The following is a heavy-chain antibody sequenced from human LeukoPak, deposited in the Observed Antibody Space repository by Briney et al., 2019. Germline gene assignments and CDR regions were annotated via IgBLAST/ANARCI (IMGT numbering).Heavy chain of an antibody. CDR1: GYTFTGYY. CDR2: INPNSGGT. CDR3: ARDHPIYSGSLITAFDI. Sequence: ASVKVSCKASGYTFTGYYMHWVRQAPGQGLEWMGWINPNSGGTNYAQKFQGRVTMTRDTSISTAYMELSRLRSDDTAVYYCARDHPIYSGSLITAFDIWGQGTMVTVSS. J-gene: IGHJ3*02. V-gene: IGHV1-2*02. D-gene: IGHD1-26*01.